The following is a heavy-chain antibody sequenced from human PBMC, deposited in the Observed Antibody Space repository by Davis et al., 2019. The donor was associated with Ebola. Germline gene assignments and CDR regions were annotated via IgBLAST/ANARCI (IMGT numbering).Heavy chain of an antibody. D-gene: IGHD6-19*01. CDR1: DNTFTNYW. CDR2: IYPGDSDT. J-gene: IGHJ4*02. CDR3: ARVERDRSGWYFFDY. V-gene: IGHV5-51*01. Sequence: GESLKISCKGSDNTFTNYWIGWVRQMPGKGLEWMGIIYPGDSDTRYSPSFEGQVTISVDRSISTAYLQWSSLKASDTAMYYCARVERDRSGWYFFDYWGQGTLVTVSS.